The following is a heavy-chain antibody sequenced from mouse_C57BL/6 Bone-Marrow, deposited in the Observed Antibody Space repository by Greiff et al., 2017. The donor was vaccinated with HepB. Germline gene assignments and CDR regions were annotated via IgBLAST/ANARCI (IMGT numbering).Heavy chain of an antibody. D-gene: IGHD2-4*01. Sequence: QVQLQQSGAELARPGASVKLSCKASGYTFTSYGISWVKQRTGQGLEWIGEIYPRSGNTYYNEKFKGKATLTADKSSSTAYMELRSLTSEDSAVYFCARSGYDYSYWYVDVWGTGTTVTVSS. CDR1: GYTFTSYG. CDR2: IYPRSGNT. V-gene: IGHV1-81*01. J-gene: IGHJ1*03. CDR3: ARSGYDYSYWYVDV.